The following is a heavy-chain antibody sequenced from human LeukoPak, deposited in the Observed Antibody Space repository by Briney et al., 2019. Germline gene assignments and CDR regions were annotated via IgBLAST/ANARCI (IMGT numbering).Heavy chain of an antibody. CDR3: AKGPEGFWSGYYRPFDY. Sequence: GGSLRLSCAASGFTFSNTWMSWVRQAPGKGLEWVSAISGSGGSTYYADPVKGRFTISRDNSKNTLYLQMNSLRAEDTAVYYCAKGPEGFWSGYYRPFDYWGQGTLVTVSS. V-gene: IGHV3-23*01. CDR1: GFTFSNTW. J-gene: IGHJ4*02. CDR2: ISGSGGST. D-gene: IGHD3-3*01.